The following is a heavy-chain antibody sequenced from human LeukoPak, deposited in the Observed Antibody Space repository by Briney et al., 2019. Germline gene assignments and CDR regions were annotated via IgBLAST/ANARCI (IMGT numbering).Heavy chain of an antibody. CDR3: ARVAVAAREYFDY. Sequence: PSETLSLTCAVYGGSFSGYYWSWIRQPPGKGLEWIGEINHSGSTNYNPSLKSRVTISVDASKNQFSPKLSSVTAADTAVYYCARVAVAAREYFDYWGQGTLVTVSS. D-gene: IGHD6-19*01. J-gene: IGHJ4*02. V-gene: IGHV4-34*01. CDR1: GGSFSGYY. CDR2: INHSGST.